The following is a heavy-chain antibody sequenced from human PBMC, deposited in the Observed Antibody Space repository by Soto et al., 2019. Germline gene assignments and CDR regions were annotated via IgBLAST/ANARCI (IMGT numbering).Heavy chain of an antibody. D-gene: IGHD2-2*01. J-gene: IGHJ6*02. CDR2: INHGNGDT. CDR1: GYSFTKYG. Sequence: QVQLVQSGTEVKKPGASVKVSCKTSGYSFTKYGLHWVRQAPGQRREWMGWINHGNGDTKYSQKFQGRVTITRDTSATTAHMELSSLRSEDSAVFYCARTDCSSTRCYNYYYYGMDVWGQGTTFPVSS. CDR3: ARTDCSSTRCYNYYYYGMDV. V-gene: IGHV1-3*01.